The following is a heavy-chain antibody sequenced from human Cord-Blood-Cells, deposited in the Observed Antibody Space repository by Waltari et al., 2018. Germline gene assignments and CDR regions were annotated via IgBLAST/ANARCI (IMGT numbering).Heavy chain of an antibody. J-gene: IGHJ6*02. Sequence: EVQLVESGGGLIQPGGSLRLSCAASGFTVSSNYMSWVRQAPGKGLESVSVIYSGGSTYYADSVKGRFTISRDNSKNTLYLQMNSLRAEDTAVYYCARDLMVRGDYYGMDVWGQGTTVTVSS. CDR3: ARDLMVRGDYYGMDV. CDR2: IYSGGST. D-gene: IGHD3-10*01. V-gene: IGHV3-53*01. CDR1: GFTVSSNY.